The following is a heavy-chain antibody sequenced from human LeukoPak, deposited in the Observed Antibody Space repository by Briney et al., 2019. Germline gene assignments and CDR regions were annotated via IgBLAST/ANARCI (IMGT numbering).Heavy chain of an antibody. Sequence: GALVKXSCKVSGYTFTSFDINWVRQASGQGLEWMGWMKPNSANTGYAQKFQGRVTMTRDASISTAYMELNNLRSDDTAVYFCARGHGSGFDPWGQGTLVTVSS. V-gene: IGHV1-8*01. CDR2: MKPNSANT. D-gene: IGHD3-10*01. J-gene: IGHJ5*02. CDR1: GYTFTSFD. CDR3: ARGHGSGFDP.